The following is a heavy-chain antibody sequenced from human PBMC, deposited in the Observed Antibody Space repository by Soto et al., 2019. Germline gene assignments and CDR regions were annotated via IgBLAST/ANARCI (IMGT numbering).Heavy chain of an antibody. CDR1: GYTFTSYG. CDR2: ISAYNGNT. D-gene: IGHD6-19*01. V-gene: IGHV1-18*01. Sequence: GAAVKVSCKASGYTFTSYGISWVRQAPGQGLEWMGWISAYNGNTNYAQKLQGRVTMTTDTSTSTAYMELRSLRSDDTAVYYCARDPPYSSGWYAGFDPWGQGTLVTVSS. CDR3: ARDPPYSSGWYAGFDP. J-gene: IGHJ5*02.